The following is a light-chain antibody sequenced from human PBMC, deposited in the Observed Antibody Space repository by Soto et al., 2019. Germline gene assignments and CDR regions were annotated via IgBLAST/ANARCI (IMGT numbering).Light chain of an antibody. Sequence: QLVLTQPPSASGTPGQRVTISCSGSSSNIGSNIVNWYQQLPGTAPKLLIYTNNQRPSGVPERFSGSKSGTSASLAISGPQSEDEADYYCAAWDDNLNGVVFGGGTKLTVL. V-gene: IGLV1-44*01. J-gene: IGLJ3*02. CDR1: SSNIGSNI. CDR3: AAWDDNLNGVV. CDR2: TNN.